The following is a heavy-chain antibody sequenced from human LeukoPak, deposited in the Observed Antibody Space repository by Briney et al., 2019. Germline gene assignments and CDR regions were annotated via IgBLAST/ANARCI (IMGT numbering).Heavy chain of an antibody. CDR1: GYTFTSYY. J-gene: IGHJ3*02. Sequence: GASVKVSCKASGYTFTSYYMHWARQAPGQGLEWMGIINPSGGSTSYAQKFQGRVTMTRDTSTSTVYMELSSLRSEDTAVYYCARAGAYYDSSGYYLYAFDIWGQGTMVTVSS. CDR3: ARAGAYYDSSGYYLYAFDI. D-gene: IGHD3-22*01. CDR2: INPSGGST. V-gene: IGHV1-46*01.